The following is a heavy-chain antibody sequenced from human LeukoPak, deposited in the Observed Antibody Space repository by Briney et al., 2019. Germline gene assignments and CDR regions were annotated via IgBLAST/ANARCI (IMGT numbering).Heavy chain of an antibody. V-gene: IGHV1-18*01. CDR3: ARVDTALQDYYMDV. J-gene: IGHJ6*03. Sequence: GASVKVSCKASGYTFTSYGISWVRRAPGQGLEWMGWISAYNGNTNYAQKLQGRVTMTTDTSTSTAYMELRSLRSDDTAVYYCARVDTALQDYYMDVWGKGTTVTVSS. CDR1: GYTFTSYG. D-gene: IGHD5-18*01. CDR2: ISAYNGNT.